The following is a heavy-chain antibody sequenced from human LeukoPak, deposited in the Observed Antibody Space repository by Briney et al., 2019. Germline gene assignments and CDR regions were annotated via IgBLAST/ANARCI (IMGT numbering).Heavy chain of an antibody. V-gene: IGHV3-23*01. J-gene: IGHJ4*02. CDR1: GFTFSSYA. D-gene: IGHD1-26*01. Sequence: PGGSLRLSCAASGFTFSSYAMSWVRQAPEKGLEWVSTISGSGGGTYYADSVKGRFTISRDDSKNTLSLQMNSLRAEDTAVYYCVKDLGRYRNNCFDYWGQGTLVTVSS. CDR2: ISGSGGGT. CDR3: VKDLGRYRNNCFDY.